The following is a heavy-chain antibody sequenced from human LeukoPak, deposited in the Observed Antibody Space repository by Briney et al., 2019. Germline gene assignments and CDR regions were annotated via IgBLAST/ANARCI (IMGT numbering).Heavy chain of an antibody. Sequence: GGSLRLSCVASGLNFDDSAMHCVRQAPGKGLEWVSLISADGGSTFSADSVKGRFSISRDNSKNSLYLQMNSLRSEDTAMYYCAKESGKFDYWGQGTLVAVSS. CDR1: GLNFDDSA. CDR2: ISADGGST. CDR3: AKESGKFDY. J-gene: IGHJ4*02. V-gene: IGHV3-43*02.